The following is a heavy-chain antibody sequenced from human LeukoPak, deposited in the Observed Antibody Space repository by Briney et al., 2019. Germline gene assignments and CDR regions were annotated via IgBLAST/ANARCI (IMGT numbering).Heavy chain of an antibody. CDR2: INPNNGGT. CDR3: AGEDNSSGYRPFDI. Sequence: ASVEVSCKASGYTFTGYYIHWVRQAPGQGLDWMGRINPNNGGTNYAQKFQGSVTMSRDMSMSTAYMELSRMRSDDTAVYYCAGEDNSSGYRPFDIWGQGTMVTVPS. CDR1: GYTFTGYY. V-gene: IGHV1-2*06. D-gene: IGHD3-22*01. J-gene: IGHJ3*02.